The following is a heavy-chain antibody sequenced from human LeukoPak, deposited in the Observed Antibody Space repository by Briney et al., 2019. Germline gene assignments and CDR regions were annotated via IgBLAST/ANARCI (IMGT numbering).Heavy chain of an antibody. CDR2: IKEDGSEK. CDR1: GFTLSTYW. CDR3: ARARLAVSGNYFEN. V-gene: IGHV3-7*04. J-gene: IGHJ4*02. D-gene: IGHD6-19*01. Sequence: GGSMRLSCAASGFTLSTYWMSWVRQAPGKGLEWVANIKEDGSEKYYVDSVKGRFTISRDNAKNSLYLQMNSLRVEDTAVYHCARARLAVSGNYFENWGQGTLVTVSS.